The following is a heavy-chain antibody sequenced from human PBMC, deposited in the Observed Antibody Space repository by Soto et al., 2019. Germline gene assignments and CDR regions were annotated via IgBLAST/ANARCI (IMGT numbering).Heavy chain of an antibody. CDR1: GFTFSNAW. Sequence: VQLVESGGGLVKPGGSLRLSCAASGFTFSNAWMNWVRQAPGKGLEWVGRIKIKTDGGTTDYAAPVKGRFTISRDDSKNMLYLQMNSLKIEDTAVYYCATEDYYYDSSGYSNFDYWGQGTLVTVSS. J-gene: IGHJ4*02. D-gene: IGHD3-22*01. CDR2: IKIKTDGGTT. CDR3: ATEDYYYDSSGYSNFDY. V-gene: IGHV3-15*07.